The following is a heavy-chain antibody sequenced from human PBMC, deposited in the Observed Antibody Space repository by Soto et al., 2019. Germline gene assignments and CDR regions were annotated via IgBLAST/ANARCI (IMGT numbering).Heavy chain of an antibody. CDR1: GFAVSNNH. V-gene: IGHV3-53*01. Sequence: GGSLRLSCAASGFAVSNNHMSWVRQAPGKGLEWVSVIYASGTTHYADSVKGRFTTSRDNPKNTVFLQMNSLRVEGTAIFYCARDPRRIAYWGQGTLVTVSS. CDR3: ARDPRRIAY. J-gene: IGHJ4*02. CDR2: IYASGTT.